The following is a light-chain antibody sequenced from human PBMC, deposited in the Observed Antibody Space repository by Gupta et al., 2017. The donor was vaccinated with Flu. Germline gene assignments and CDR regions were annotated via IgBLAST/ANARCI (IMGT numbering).Light chain of an antibody. CDR1: SMEKGF. CDR3: QAWESGTWV. CDR2: GAD. J-gene: IGLJ3*02. Sequence: STGQTGKTTCSGDSMEKGFDWCKHQKPCQSHLLVMYGADMRSAGTTGRFSGSSSVTTATLIVGVTQAEDEADYFCQAWESGTWVFGGGTKLTVL. V-gene: IGLV3-1*01.